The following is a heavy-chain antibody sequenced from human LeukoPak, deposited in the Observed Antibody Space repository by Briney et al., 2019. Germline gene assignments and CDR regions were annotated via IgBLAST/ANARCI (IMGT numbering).Heavy chain of an antibody. Sequence: PGGSLRLSCAASGFTFSSYAMHWVRQAPGKGLEWVAVISYDGSNKYYADSVKGRFTISRDNAKNSLYLHMNSLRAEDTAVYYCARADYDYVWGSYRQYYFDYWGQGTLVTVSS. D-gene: IGHD3-16*02. CDR3: ARADYDYVWGSYRQYYFDY. V-gene: IGHV3-30*04. CDR1: GFTFSSYA. J-gene: IGHJ4*02. CDR2: ISYDGSNK.